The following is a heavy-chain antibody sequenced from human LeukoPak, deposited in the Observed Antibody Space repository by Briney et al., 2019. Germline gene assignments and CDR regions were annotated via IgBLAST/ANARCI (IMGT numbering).Heavy chain of an antibody. CDR1: GGSISSSNW. CDR3: ARVMDTAMVPIDY. D-gene: IGHD5-18*01. V-gene: IGHV4-4*02. J-gene: IGHJ4*02. CDR2: IYHSGST. Sequence: SGTLSLTCAVSGGSISSSNWWSWVRQPPGKGLGWIGEIYHSGSTYYNPSLKSRVTISVDRSKNQFSLKLSSVTAADTAVYYCARVMDTAMVPIDYWGQGTLVTVSS.